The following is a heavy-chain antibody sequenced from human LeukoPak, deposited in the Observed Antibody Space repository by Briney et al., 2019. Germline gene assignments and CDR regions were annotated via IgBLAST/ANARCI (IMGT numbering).Heavy chain of an antibody. CDR2: IIPILGIA. Sequence: SVKVSCKASGGTFSSYAISWVRQAPGQGLEWMGRIIPILGIANYAQKFQDRVSMTTDTSTSTVYLELRSLRSDDTAVYYCARSVNVKPYCNTISCSGEGMDVWGQGTTVTVSS. CDR3: ARSVNVKPYCNTISCSGEGMDV. CDR1: GGTFSSYA. D-gene: IGHD2-2*01. J-gene: IGHJ6*02. V-gene: IGHV1-69*04.